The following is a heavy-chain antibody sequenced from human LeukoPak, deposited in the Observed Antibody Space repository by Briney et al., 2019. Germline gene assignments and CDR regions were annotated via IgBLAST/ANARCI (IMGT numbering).Heavy chain of an antibody. J-gene: IGHJ4*02. Sequence: SVKVSCKASGGTFSSYAISWVRQAPGQGLEWMGGIIPIFGTANYAQKFQGRVTITADETTSTAYMELSSLRSEDTAVYYCARDNTYYDILTGYWSGYYFDYWGQGTLVTVSS. D-gene: IGHD3-9*01. CDR1: GGTFSSYA. CDR2: IIPIFGTA. CDR3: ARDNTYYDILTGYWSGYYFDY. V-gene: IGHV1-69*01.